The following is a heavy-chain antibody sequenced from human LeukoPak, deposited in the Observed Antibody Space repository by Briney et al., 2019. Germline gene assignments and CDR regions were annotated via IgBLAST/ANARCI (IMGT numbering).Heavy chain of an antibody. CDR3: ARSLDSPGYYSPSDY. J-gene: IGHJ4*02. Sequence: PGGSLRLSCAASGFTFSSYGMHWVRQAPGKGLGGGAFIRYDGSNKYYADSVKGRFTISRDNSKNTLYLQMNSLRAEDTAVYYCARSLDSPGYYSPSDYWGQGTLVTVSS. D-gene: IGHD3-22*01. CDR2: IRYDGSNK. CDR1: GFTFSSYG. V-gene: IGHV3-30*02.